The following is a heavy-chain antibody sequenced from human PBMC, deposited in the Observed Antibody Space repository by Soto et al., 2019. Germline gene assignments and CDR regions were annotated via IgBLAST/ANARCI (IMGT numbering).Heavy chain of an antibody. V-gene: IGHV1-46*03. Sequence: VKVSCKASGYTFTSYYMHWVRQAPGQGLEWMGIINPSGGSTSYAQRFQGRVAMTRDTSTSTVYMELSSLRSEDTAVYYCARVGYCSGGSCSPTINYGGQGPLVTVPS. J-gene: IGHJ4*02. CDR2: INPSGGST. D-gene: IGHD2-15*01. CDR1: GYTFTSYY. CDR3: ARVGYCSGGSCSPTINY.